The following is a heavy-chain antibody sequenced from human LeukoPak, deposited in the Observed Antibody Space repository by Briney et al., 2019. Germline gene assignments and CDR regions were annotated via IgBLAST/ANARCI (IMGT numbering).Heavy chain of an antibody. J-gene: IGHJ4*02. V-gene: IGHV4-34*01. CDR2: INHSGST. CDR3: ARRRHPVTLDY. D-gene: IGHD4-17*01. Sequence: PSETLSLTCAVYGGSFSGYYWSWIRQPPGKGLEWIGEINHSGSTNYNPSLKSRVTISVDTPKNQFSLKLSSVTAADTAVYYCARRRHPVTLDYWGQGTLVTVSS. CDR1: GGSFSGYY.